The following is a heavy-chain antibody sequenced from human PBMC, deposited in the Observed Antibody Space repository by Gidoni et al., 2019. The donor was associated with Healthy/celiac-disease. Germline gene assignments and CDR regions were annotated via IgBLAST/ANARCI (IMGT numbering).Heavy chain of an antibody. CDR3: ARDRGSLYYFDY. V-gene: IGHV3-74*01. CDR1: GFTFSSYW. CDR2: INSDGSST. J-gene: IGHJ4*02. D-gene: IGHD6-25*01. Sequence: EVQLVESGGGLVQPGGSLSLSCPASGFTFSSYWMHWVRQAPGKGLVWVSRINSDGSSTSYADSVKGRFTISRDNAKNTLYLQMNSLRAEDTAVYYCARDRGSLYYFDYWGQGTLVTVSS.